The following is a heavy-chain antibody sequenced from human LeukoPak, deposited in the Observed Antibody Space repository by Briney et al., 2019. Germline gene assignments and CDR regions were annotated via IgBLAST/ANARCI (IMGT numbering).Heavy chain of an antibody. CDR3: AKGRLAAARRSTFDY. J-gene: IGHJ4*02. Sequence: GGSLRLSCVASGFTFSNYAMSWVRQAPGKGLEWVSDISGSGSSTYYADSVKGHFTISRDNSKNTLSLQMNSLRGDDTAVYYCAKGRLAAARRSTFDYWGQGTLVTVSS. CDR2: ISGSGSST. V-gene: IGHV3-23*01. CDR1: GFTFSNYA. D-gene: IGHD6-13*01.